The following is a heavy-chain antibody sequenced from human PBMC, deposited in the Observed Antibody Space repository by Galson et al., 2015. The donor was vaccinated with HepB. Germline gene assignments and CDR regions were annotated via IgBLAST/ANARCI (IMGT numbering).Heavy chain of an antibody. V-gene: IGHV3-30-3*01. CDR3: ARERSIGIAVAGNGYFDY. D-gene: IGHD6-19*01. Sequence: SLRLSCAASGFTFSSYAMHWVRQAPGKGLEWVAVISYDGSNKYYADSVKGRFTISRDNSKNTLYLQMNSLRAEDTAVYYCARERSIGIAVAGNGYFDYWGQGTLVTVSS. J-gene: IGHJ4*02. CDR2: ISYDGSNK. CDR1: GFTFSSYA.